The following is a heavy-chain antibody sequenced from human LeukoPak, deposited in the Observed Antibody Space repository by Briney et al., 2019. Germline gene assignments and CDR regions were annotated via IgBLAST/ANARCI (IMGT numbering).Heavy chain of an antibody. CDR2: IYYSGST. J-gene: IGHJ5*02. CDR1: GGSISSGDYY. CDR3: ARTVTTISYWFDP. V-gene: IGHV4-30-4*08. D-gene: IGHD4-11*01. Sequence: SETLSLTRTVSGGSISSGDYYWSWIRQPPGKGLEWIGYIYYSGSTYYNPSLKSRVTISVDTSKNQFSLKLSSVTAADTAVYYCARTVTTISYWFDPWGQGTLVTVSS.